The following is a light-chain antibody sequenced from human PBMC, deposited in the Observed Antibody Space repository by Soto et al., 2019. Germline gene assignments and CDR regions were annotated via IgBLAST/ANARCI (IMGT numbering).Light chain of an antibody. Sequence: EIVMTQSPATLSVSPGERATLSCRASQSVAGNLAWYQQKPGQAPRLLMYGATTRATGSPPRFSGSGSGTEFTLTITSLQSEDFGVYSCQQYNNWPLTFGGGTKVESK. V-gene: IGKV3-15*01. CDR3: QQYNNWPLT. J-gene: IGKJ4*01. CDR1: QSVAGN. CDR2: GAT.